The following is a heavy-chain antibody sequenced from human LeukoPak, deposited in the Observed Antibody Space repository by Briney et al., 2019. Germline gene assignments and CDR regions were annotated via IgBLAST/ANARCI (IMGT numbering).Heavy chain of an antibody. V-gene: IGHV3-74*01. CDR3: ARDSTVSDFDY. CDR2: IKIDGSGT. CDR1: GFTFSSYW. J-gene: IGHJ4*02. D-gene: IGHD4-17*01. Sequence: PGGSLRLSCVASGFTFSSYWMHWVRQAPGKGLVWVSRIKIDGSGTGYADSVKGRFTISRDNAKNTLYLQMNSLRAGDTAVYYCARDSTVSDFDYWGQGTLVTVSS.